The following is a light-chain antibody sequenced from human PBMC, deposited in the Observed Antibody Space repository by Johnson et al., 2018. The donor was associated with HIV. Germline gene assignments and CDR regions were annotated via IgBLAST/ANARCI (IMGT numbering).Light chain of an antibody. CDR1: GSNIGSHY. J-gene: IGLJ1*01. CDR2: END. Sequence: QFVLTQPPSVSAAPGQSVTISCSGRGSNIGSHYVSWYQQLPVTAPKLLIFENDKRPSGIPDRFSGSKSGTSATLGITGLQAGDEADYYCGTWDNSLSIGYVFGTGTKVTVL. V-gene: IGLV1-51*02. CDR3: GTWDNSLSIGYV.